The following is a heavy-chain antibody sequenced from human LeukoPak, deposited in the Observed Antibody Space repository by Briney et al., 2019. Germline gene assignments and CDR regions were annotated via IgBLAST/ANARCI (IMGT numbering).Heavy chain of an antibody. CDR3: ARGGLRRFDP. D-gene: IGHD4-17*01. CDR1: GGSFSGYY. Sequence: SETLSLTCAVYGGSFSGYYWSWIRQPPGKGLEWIGEINHSGSTNYNPSLKSRVTISVDTSKNQFSLKLSSVTAADTAVYYCARGGLRRFDPWGQGTLVTVSS. V-gene: IGHV4-34*01. CDR2: INHSGST. J-gene: IGHJ5*02.